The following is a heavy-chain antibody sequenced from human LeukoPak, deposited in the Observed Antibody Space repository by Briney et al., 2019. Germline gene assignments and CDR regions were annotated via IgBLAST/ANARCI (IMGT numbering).Heavy chain of an antibody. D-gene: IGHD3-22*01. Sequence: SETLSLFCAVYGGFFRGYYGSWIRQPPGKGLEWIGEINHSGSTNYSPCLTGSVTKSVDTSKNQFSLKLSSVTAADTAVYYCASCVSPSTRIYNWFDPWGQRILVTFSS. J-gene: IGHJ5*02. CDR2: INHSGST. V-gene: IGHV4-34*01. CDR1: GGFFRGYY. CDR3: ASCVSPSTRIYNWFDP.